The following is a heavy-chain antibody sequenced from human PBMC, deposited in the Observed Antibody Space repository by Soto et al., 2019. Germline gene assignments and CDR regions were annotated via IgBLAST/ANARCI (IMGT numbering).Heavy chain of an antibody. CDR3: ARDFGGNSGFDP. CDR2: ISSSTVYI. Sequence: EVQLVQSGGGLVRPGGSLILSCAASGFTFTSYSMNWVRQAPGKGLEWVSSISSSTVYIYYADSVKGRFTISRDNAKNSLHLQMNSLTAEDTAVYYCARDFGGNSGFDPWGQGTLVTVS. J-gene: IGHJ5*02. D-gene: IGHD2-21*02. V-gene: IGHV3-21*01. CDR1: GFTFTSYS.